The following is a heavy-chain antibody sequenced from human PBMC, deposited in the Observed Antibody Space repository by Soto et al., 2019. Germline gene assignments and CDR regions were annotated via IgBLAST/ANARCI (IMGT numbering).Heavy chain of an antibody. Sequence: ASVKVSCKASGYTFTSYARHWVRQAPGQRLEWMGWINAGNGNTKYSQKFQGRVTITRDTSASTAYMELSSLRSEDTAVYYCAREVRDIVVVVAATANQYYFDYWGQGTLVTVSS. CDR2: INAGNGNT. CDR1: GYTFTSYA. J-gene: IGHJ4*02. CDR3: AREVRDIVVVVAATANQYYFDY. D-gene: IGHD2-15*01. V-gene: IGHV1-3*01.